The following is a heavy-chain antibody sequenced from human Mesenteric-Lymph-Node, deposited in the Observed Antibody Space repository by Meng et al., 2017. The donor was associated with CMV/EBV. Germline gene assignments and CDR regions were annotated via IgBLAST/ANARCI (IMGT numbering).Heavy chain of an antibody. CDR3: TRGGWNY. CDR1: GFTFGDYA. D-gene: IGHD6-19*01. CDR2: IRSKAYDGTT. J-gene: IGHJ4*02. V-gene: IGHV3-49*04. Sequence: GASLKISCTASGFTFGDYAMSWVRQAPGKGLEWVGFIRSKAYDGTTEYAASVKGRFTISRDDSKSIAYLQMNSLKTEDTAVYYCTRGGWNYWGQGTLVTVSS.